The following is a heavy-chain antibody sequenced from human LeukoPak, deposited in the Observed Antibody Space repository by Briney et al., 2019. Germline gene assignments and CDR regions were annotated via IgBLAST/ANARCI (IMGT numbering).Heavy chain of an antibody. CDR2: IIPILNIP. CDR1: GGTFDNSA. D-gene: IGHD1-1*01. V-gene: IGHV1-69*04. CDR3: AREKMEVGYYGLDV. Sequence: SVKVPCKASGGTFDNSAINWVRQAPGQGLEWMGRIIPILNIPNYAQKLQVRVTIAADKSTSTAYMELSSLRSDDTAVYYCAREKMEVGYYGLDVWGQGTTVTVSS. J-gene: IGHJ6*02.